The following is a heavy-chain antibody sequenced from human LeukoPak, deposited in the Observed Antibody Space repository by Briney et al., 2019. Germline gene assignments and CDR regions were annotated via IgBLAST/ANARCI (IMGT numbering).Heavy chain of an antibody. V-gene: IGHV3-23*01. CDR2: ITGTGGK. D-gene: IGHD2-15*01. Sequence: GGSLRLSCAVSGFTLTNRGVSWVRQAPGKGLEWVSIITGTGGKYYGDSVKGRFVLSRDNFKNTVYMQMSSLRAEDTATYYCAKDYCRDGNCPFPFLDSWGQGTLVTVPS. J-gene: IGHJ4*02. CDR3: AKDYCRDGNCPFPFLDS. CDR1: GFTLTNRG.